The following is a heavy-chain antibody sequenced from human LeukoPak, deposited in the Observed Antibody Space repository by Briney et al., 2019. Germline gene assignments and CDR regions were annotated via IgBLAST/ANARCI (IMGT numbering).Heavy chain of an antibody. V-gene: IGHV3-21*01. CDR1: GFTFSTYS. CDR2: ISTSSSNK. J-gene: IGHJ4*02. Sequence: GGSLRLSCAASGFTFSTYSMIWVRQAPGKGLEWVSSISTSSSNKHYADSLKGRLTISRDNAKSSLYLQMNSLRAEDTAVYYCARISEPHYFDYWGQGILVTVSS. CDR3: ARISEPHYFDY. D-gene: IGHD1-26*01.